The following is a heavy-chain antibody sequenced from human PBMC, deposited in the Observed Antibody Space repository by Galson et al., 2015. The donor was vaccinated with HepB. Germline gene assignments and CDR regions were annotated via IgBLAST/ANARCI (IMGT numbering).Heavy chain of an antibody. D-gene: IGHD6-6*01. J-gene: IGHJ2*01. CDR3: AKRHDSSSSGRYFDL. CDR2: ISTSGSST. Sequence: SLRLSCAASAMIWVRQAPGKGLEWVSAISTSGSSTYYADSVKGRFTISRDNSKNTMYLHMNSLTAEDTAVYYCAKRHDSSSSGRYFDLWGRGTLVTVSS. CDR1: A. V-gene: IGHV3-23*01.